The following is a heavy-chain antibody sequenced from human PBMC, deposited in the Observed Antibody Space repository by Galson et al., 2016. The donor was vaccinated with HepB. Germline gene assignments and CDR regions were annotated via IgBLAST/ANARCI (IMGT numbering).Heavy chain of an antibody. Sequence: SVKVSCKAYGYTLTVNGISWVRQAPGQGLEWMGWISAHSGDTNYAQKFQDRVTLTTDTSTSTAYMELRSLRSDDTAVFYCARDRDYLLEHWGQGTLVTVSS. V-gene: IGHV1-18*01. CDR3: ARDRDYLLEH. J-gene: IGHJ5*02. D-gene: IGHD4-11*01. CDR1: GYTLTVNG. CDR2: ISAHSGDT.